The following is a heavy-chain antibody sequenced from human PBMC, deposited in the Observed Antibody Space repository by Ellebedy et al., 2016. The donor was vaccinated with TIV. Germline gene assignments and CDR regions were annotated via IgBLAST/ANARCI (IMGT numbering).Heavy chain of an antibody. CDR2: INPIFGTA. CDR3: ARDRAAHYDILTAYDFYYYFGMDV. CDR1: GGTFSSYG. V-gene: IGHV1-69*13. D-gene: IGHD3-9*01. J-gene: IGHJ6*02. Sequence: AASVKVFCKGSGGTFSSYGVTWVRQAPGQGLEWMGGINPIFGTANYAQRFQGRVTITADEFTSTTYMELSSLRSEDTAVYYCARDRAAHYDILTAYDFYYYFGMDVWGQGTTVTVSS.